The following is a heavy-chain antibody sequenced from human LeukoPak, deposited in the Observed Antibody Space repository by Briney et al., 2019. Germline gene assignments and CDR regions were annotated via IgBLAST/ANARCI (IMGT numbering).Heavy chain of an antibody. J-gene: IGHJ4*02. CDR2: IIPLFGTS. Sequence: GASVKVSCKASGGTLSNYAISWVRQAPGQGLEWMGGIIPLFGTSNYAQKFQGRVTITADKSTSTAYMELSSLRSEDTAVYYCAIPTRYYYDSSGYYYFDYWGQGTLVTVSS. D-gene: IGHD3-22*01. V-gene: IGHV1-69*06. CDR1: GGTLSNYA. CDR3: AIPTRYYYDSSGYYYFDY.